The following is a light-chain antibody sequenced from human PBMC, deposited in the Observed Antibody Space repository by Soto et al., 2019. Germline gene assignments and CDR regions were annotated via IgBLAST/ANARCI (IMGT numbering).Light chain of an antibody. CDR3: QQYYSTPPMYT. V-gene: IGKV4-1*01. CDR2: WAS. CDR1: QSVLYSSNNKNY. J-gene: IGKJ2*01. Sequence: DIVMTQSPDSLAVSLGERATINCKSSQSVLYSSNNKNYLAWYQQKPGQPPKLLIYWASTRESGVPDRFSGSGSETDFTLTIRSLQAEDVAVYYCQQYYSTPPMYTFGQGTKLEIK.